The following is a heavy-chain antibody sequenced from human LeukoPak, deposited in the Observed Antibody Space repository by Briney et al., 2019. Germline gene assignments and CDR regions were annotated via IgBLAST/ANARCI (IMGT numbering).Heavy chain of an antibody. CDR2: ISTSSSYI. CDR1: GFIFSSYS. D-gene: IGHD6-19*01. CDR3: ARLFTSGWYNWFDP. Sequence: RGSLRLSCAASGFIFSSYSMNWVRQAPGKGLEWVSSISTSSSYIYYADSVKGRFTISRDNANNSLYLQMNSLSAEDTAVYYCARLFTSGWYNWFDPWGQGTLVTVSS. V-gene: IGHV3-21*01. J-gene: IGHJ5*02.